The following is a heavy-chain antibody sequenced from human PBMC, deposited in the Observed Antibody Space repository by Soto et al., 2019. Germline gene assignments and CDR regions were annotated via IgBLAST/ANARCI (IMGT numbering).Heavy chain of an antibody. Sequence: QVQLQESGPGLVKPSETLSLTCTVSGGSISSYYWSWIRQPPGKGLEWIGYIYYSGSTNYNPSLKSRVTISVDTSKNQFSLKLSSVTAADTAVYYCARRGVTTVSSQNYYYYYYYMDLWGKGTTVTVSS. V-gene: IGHV4-59*08. CDR1: GGSISSYY. J-gene: IGHJ6*03. D-gene: IGHD4-4*01. CDR2: IYYSGST. CDR3: ARRGVTTVSSQNYYYYYYYMDL.